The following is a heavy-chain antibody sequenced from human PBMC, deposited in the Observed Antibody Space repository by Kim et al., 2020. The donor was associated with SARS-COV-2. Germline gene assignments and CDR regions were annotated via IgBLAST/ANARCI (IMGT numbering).Heavy chain of an antibody. CDR3: ATGGPLGGYYFDY. J-gene: IGHJ4*02. D-gene: IGHD2-15*01. CDR1: GFTFSRYD. V-gene: IGHV3-48*03. Sequence: GGSLRLSCAASGFTFSRYDMNWVRQAPGEGLEWLSYINSGGNAIYYADSVKGRFTISRDNAKNSLYLQMNSLRVEDTAVYYCATGGPLGGYYFDYWGQGSLVTVSS. CDR2: INSGGNAI.